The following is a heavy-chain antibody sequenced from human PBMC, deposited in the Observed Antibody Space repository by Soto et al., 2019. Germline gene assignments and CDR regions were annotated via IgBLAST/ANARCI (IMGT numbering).Heavy chain of an antibody. CDR2: IVPNVGTV. Sequence: QMQLVQSGAEVKKPGSSVKVSCKASGGTLSSFINYPINWVRQAPGQGLEWMGGIVPNVGTVNYAQKFQGRVTITAHKSTGTAYMELSSLRSEDTVLYYCARRDTSGFLRYFDNWGQGTMVTVPS. D-gene: IGHD3-3*01. J-gene: IGHJ4*02. V-gene: IGHV1-69*06. CDR3: ARRDTSGFLRYFDN. CDR1: GGTLSSFINYP.